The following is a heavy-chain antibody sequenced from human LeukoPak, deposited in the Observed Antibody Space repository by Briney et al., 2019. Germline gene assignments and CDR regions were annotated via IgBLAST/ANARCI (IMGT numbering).Heavy chain of an antibody. CDR2: ISYDGSNK. CDR1: GFTFSNYG. CDR3: AKDNVAAAGSYFDY. Sequence: PGRSLRLSCAASGFTFSNYGMHWVRQAPGKGLEWVALISYDGSNKYFADSVKGRFTIYRDNSKNTLYLQMHSLRAEDTAVYYCAKDNVAAAGSYFDYWGQGTLVTVSA. J-gene: IGHJ4*02. D-gene: IGHD6-13*01. V-gene: IGHV3-30*18.